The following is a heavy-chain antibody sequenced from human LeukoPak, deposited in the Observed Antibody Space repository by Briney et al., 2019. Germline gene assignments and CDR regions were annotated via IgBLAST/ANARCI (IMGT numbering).Heavy chain of an antibody. J-gene: IGHJ6*03. V-gene: IGHV1-8*03. D-gene: IGHD3-10*01. CDR3: ARASKLWFGRGYWYMDV. CDR2: MNPNSGNT. Sequence: ASVKVSCKASGYTFTSYDINWVRQATGQGLEWMGWMNPNSGNTGYAQKFQGRVTITRNTSISTAYMELSSLRSEDTAVYYCARASKLWFGRGYWYMDVWGKGTTVTVSS. CDR1: GYTFTSYD.